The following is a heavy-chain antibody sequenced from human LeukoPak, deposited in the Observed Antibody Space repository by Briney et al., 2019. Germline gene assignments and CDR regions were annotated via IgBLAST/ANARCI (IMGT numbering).Heavy chain of an antibody. J-gene: IGHJ6*02. CDR1: GFRFDDYA. D-gene: IGHD3-10*01. CDR2: INWNSGSL. CDR3: AKGTGAFYDYTMDV. Sequence: GGSLRLSCAASGFRFDDYAMHWVRQAPGKGLEWVSSINWNSGSLGYADSVKGRFTISRDNAKKSLYLQMNSLRGEDTGLYYCAKGTGAFYDYTMDVWGQGTTVTVSS. V-gene: IGHV3-9*01.